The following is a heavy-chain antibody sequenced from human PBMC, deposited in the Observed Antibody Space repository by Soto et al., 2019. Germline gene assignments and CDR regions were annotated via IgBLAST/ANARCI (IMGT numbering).Heavy chain of an antibody. CDR3: ARGPLWGTAMVLWYFDL. Sequence: QVQLVESGGGVVQPGRSLRLSCAASGFTFSSYAMHWVRQAPGKGLEWVAVISYDGSNKYYADSVKGRFTISRDNSKTTLYLKMNSLRAEDTAVYYCARGPLWGTAMVLWYFDLWGRGTLVTVSS. J-gene: IGHJ2*01. V-gene: IGHV3-30-3*01. CDR2: ISYDGSNK. CDR1: GFTFSSYA. D-gene: IGHD5-18*01.